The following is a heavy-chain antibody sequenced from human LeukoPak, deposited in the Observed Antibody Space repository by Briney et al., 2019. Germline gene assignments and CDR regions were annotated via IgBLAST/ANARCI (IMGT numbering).Heavy chain of an antibody. CDR1: GYTFTNYG. D-gene: IGHD6-25*01. V-gene: IGHV1-2*06. CDR2: INPNSGGT. CDR3: ARIGWAATPIQDYYYYMDV. Sequence: ASVKVSCKASGYTFTNYGITWVRQAPGQGLEWMGRINPNSGGTNYAQKFQGRVTMTRDTSISTAYMELSRLRSDDTAVYYCARIGWAATPIQDYYYYMDVWGKGTTVTVSS. J-gene: IGHJ6*03.